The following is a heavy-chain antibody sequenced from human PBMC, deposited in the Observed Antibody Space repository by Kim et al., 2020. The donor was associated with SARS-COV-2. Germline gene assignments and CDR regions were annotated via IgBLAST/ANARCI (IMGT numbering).Heavy chain of an antibody. CDR2: IKSKTDGEAP. D-gene: IGHD6-13*01. CDR3: TTLISAAGRGY. J-gene: IGHJ4*02. Sequence: GGSLRLSCAASGFPFSNVWMRWVRQAPGKGLEWVGRIKSKTDGEAPDYAAPVKGRFTMSRDDSKNTLYLQMNSLETEDTAVYYCTTLISAAGRGYWGQGTLVTVSS. V-gene: IGHV3-15*01. CDR1: GFPFSNVW.